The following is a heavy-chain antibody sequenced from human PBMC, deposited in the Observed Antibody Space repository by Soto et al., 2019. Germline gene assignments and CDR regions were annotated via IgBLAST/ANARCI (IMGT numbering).Heavy chain of an antibody. CDR3: ARVVGSSGWYYGSFDI. D-gene: IGHD6-19*01. CDR2: INQSGST. CDR1: GGYFGGSY. Sequence: SETLSLTCAVYGGYFGGSYWNWISQPPGKGLEWIGEINQSGSTNYNPSLKSRVTISVDTSKNQFSLKLSSVTAAVSAVYYCARVVGSSGWYYGSFDIWGPGTMVTV. V-gene: IGHV4-34*01. J-gene: IGHJ3*02.